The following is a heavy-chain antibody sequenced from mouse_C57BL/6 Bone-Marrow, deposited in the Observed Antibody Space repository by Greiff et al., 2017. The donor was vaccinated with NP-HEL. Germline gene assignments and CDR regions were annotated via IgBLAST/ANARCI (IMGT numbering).Heavy chain of an antibody. CDR2: IDPETGGT. V-gene: IGHV1-15*01. D-gene: IGHD2-4*01. CDR1: GYTFTDYE. Sequence: QVQLQQSGAELVRPGASVTLSCKASGYTFTDYEMHWVKQTPVHGLEWIGAIDPETGGTAYNQKFKGKAILTADKSSSTAYMELRSLTSEDSAVYYCTRSGIYYDYDVFAYWGQGTLVTVSA. CDR3: TRSGIYYDYDVFAY. J-gene: IGHJ3*01.